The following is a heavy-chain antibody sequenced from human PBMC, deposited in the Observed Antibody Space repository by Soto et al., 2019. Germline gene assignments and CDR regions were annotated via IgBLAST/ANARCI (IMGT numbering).Heavy chain of an antibody. Sequence: QVQLQESGPGLVKPSGTLSLTCDVSSDSISSYNWWSWVRQPPGKGLEWIGEIYHTGITNYNPSLKSRVTISVDKSNNQFSLKLRSVTVADTAVYYCARAAVRGVITLDYWGQGTLVTVSS. CDR3: ARAAVRGVITLDY. D-gene: IGHD3-10*01. CDR1: SDSISSYNW. V-gene: IGHV4-4*02. CDR2: IYHTGIT. J-gene: IGHJ4*02.